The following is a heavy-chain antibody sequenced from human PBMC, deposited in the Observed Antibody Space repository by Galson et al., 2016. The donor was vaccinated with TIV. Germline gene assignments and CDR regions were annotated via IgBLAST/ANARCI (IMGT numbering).Heavy chain of an antibody. CDR1: GVSFSIHG. CDR2: ISYTGTET. D-gene: IGHD6-19*01. CDR3: GRAFYNNGWFIEY. J-gene: IGHJ4*02. V-gene: IGHV3-23*01. Sequence: SLRLSCAASGVSFSIHGMSWVRQAPGKGLEWVATISYTGTETYYPDSVKGRFTISRDTSKSTVYLQLNSLRAEDTAMYYCGRAFYNNGWFIEYWGQGTLVTVSS.